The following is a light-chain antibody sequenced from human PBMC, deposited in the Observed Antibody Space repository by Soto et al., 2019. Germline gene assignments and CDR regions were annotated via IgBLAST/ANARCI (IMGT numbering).Light chain of an antibody. J-gene: IGLJ1*01. CDR1: SSDDGGYNY. V-gene: IGLV2-14*01. CDR3: SSYTSSSTPWV. CDR2: EVS. Sequence: QSALTQPASVSGSPGQSITISCTGTSSDDGGYNYVSWYQQHPGKAPKLMIYEVSNRPSGVSHRFSGSKSGNTASLTISGLQAEDEADYYCSSYTSSSTPWVFGTGTKVTVL.